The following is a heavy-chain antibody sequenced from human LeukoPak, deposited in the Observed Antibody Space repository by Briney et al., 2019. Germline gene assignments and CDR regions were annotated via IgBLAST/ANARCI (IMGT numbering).Heavy chain of an antibody. Sequence: ASVKVSCKPSGYVFTNYGVSWVRQAPGQGLEWMGGIIPIFGTANYAQKFQGRVTITADESTSTAYMELSSLRSEDTAVYYCARDRDWNYRGGFDYWGQGTLVTVSS. CDR1: GYVFTNYG. CDR2: IIPIFGTA. J-gene: IGHJ4*02. D-gene: IGHD1-7*01. V-gene: IGHV1-69*13. CDR3: ARDRDWNYRGGFDY.